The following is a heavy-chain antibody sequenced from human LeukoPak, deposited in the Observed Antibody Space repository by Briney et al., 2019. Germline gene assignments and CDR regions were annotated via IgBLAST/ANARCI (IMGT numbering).Heavy chain of an antibody. D-gene: IGHD3-10*01. Sequence: GSLRLSCAASGFTVSSNYMSWVRQAPGKGLEWIGYIYYSGSTNYNPSLKSRVTISVDTSKNQFSLKLSSVTAADTAVYYCARSEDYYGSGGYWGQGTLVTVSS. V-gene: IGHV4-59*08. CDR1: GFTVSSNY. CDR3: ARSEDYYGSGGY. J-gene: IGHJ4*02. CDR2: IYYSGST.